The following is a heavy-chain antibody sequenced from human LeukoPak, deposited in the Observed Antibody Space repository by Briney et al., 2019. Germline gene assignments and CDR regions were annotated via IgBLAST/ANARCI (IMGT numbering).Heavy chain of an antibody. CDR3: ARRRLGYYFDY. V-gene: IGHV4-34*01. Sequence: SETLSLTCGVYGGSFSGYYWSWIRQPPGKGLEWIGEINPRGSANYNPSLKSRVTLSADTSKNQFSLTLNSVTAADTAVYYCARRRLGYYFDYWGQGTLVTVSS. J-gene: IGHJ4*02. CDR1: GGSFSGYY. CDR2: INPRGSA. D-gene: IGHD5-24*01.